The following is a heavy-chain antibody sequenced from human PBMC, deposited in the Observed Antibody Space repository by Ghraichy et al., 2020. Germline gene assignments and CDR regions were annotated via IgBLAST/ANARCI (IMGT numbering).Heavy chain of an antibody. Sequence: SETLSLTCAVYGGSFSGYYWSWIRQPPGKGLEWIGEINHSGSTNYNPSLKSRVTISVDTSKNQFSVKLSSVTAADTAVYYCARGKENRGRYYYYYMDVWGKGTTVTVSS. D-gene: IGHD1-1*01. CDR2: INHSGST. V-gene: IGHV4-34*01. J-gene: IGHJ6*03. CDR1: GGSFSGYY. CDR3: ARGKENRGRYYYYYMDV.